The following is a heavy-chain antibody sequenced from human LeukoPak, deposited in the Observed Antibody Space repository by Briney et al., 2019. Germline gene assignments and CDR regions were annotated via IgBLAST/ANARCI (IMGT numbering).Heavy chain of an antibody. V-gene: IGHV4-30-2*01. CDR2: IYHSGST. CDR3: ARVPVDTAMVGDYCFDY. CDR1: GGSISSGGYS. J-gene: IGHJ4*02. D-gene: IGHD5-18*01. Sequence: SETLSLTCAVSGGSISSGGYSWSWIRQPPGKGLEWIGYIYHSGSTYYNPSLKSRVTISVDRSKNQFSLKLSSVTAADTAVYYCARVPVDTAMVGDYCFDYWGQGTLVTVSS.